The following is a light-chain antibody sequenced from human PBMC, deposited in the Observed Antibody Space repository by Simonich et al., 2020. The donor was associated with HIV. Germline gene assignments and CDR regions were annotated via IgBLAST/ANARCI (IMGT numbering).Light chain of an antibody. CDR1: QSVLYSSNNKNY. CDR2: WAS. Sequence: DIVMTQSPDSLAVSLGERATINCKSSQSVLYSSNNKNYLAWYQQKPGHPPNLLIYWASTPESGVPDRFSASGSGTNFTLTISSLQAEDVAVYYCQQYYSTPTFGQGTKVEIK. CDR3: QQYYSTPT. V-gene: IGKV4-1*01. J-gene: IGKJ1*01.